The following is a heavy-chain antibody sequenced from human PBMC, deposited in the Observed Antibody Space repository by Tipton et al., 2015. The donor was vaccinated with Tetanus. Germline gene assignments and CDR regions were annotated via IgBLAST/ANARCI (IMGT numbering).Heavy chain of an antibody. CDR3: ARGPAYDTN. D-gene: IGHD3-22*01. J-gene: IGHJ4*02. CDR1: GFTFSSDW. CDR2: INEDGTEK. V-gene: IGHV3-7*05. Sequence: SLRLSCAASGFTFSSDWMSWVRQAPGKGLEWVANINEDGTEKNYVDSVKGRFTISRDNAKNSLYLQMNSLRVEDTAVYYCARGPAYDTNWGQGTLVTVSS.